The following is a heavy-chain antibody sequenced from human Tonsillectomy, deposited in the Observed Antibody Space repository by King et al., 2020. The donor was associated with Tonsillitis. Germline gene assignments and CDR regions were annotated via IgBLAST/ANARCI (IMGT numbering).Heavy chain of an antibody. Sequence: VQLQESGPGLVKPSETLSLTCSVSGGSISSYYWSWIRQPPEKGLEWMGYIYYSGSTNHNPSPKSRVTISLDPSKNQFSLKLSSVTAADTAVYYCARHHDSSGYHDAFDIWGQGTMVTVSS. CDR1: GGSISSYY. D-gene: IGHD3-22*01. J-gene: IGHJ3*02. CDR3: ARHHDSSGYHDAFDI. CDR2: IYYSGST. V-gene: IGHV4-59*08.